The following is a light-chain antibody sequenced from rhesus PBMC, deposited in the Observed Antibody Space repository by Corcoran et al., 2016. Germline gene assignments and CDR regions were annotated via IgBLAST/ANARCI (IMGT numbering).Light chain of an antibody. CDR1: QDISNR. CDR3: QQHGNSPFS. CDR2: RAY. V-gene: IGKV1-69*01. J-gene: IGKJ2*01. Sequence: DIQMTQSPSSLSASVGDRVTITCRASQDISNRLAWYQQKPGKAPNLLIYRAYNLETGVPSRVSGSGSGTDFTLTIRSLQPEDIATYDCQQHGNSPFSFGQGTKVEIK.